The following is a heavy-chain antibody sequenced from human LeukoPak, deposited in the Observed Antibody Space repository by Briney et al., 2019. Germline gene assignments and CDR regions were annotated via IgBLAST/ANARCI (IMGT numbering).Heavy chain of an antibody. Sequence: GGSLRLSCAASGFTFSSYAMSWVRQAPGKGLEWVSAISGSGGSTYYADSVKGRFTISRDNSKNTLYLQTNSLRAEDTAVYYCAKDRRGLWFGELLYSPNYFDYWGQGTLVTVSS. CDR1: GFTFSSYA. D-gene: IGHD3-10*01. V-gene: IGHV3-23*01. CDR3: AKDRRGLWFGELLYSPNYFDY. CDR2: ISGSGGST. J-gene: IGHJ4*02.